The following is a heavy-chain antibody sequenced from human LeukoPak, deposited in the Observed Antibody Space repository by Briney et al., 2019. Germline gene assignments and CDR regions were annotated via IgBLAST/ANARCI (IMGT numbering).Heavy chain of an antibody. J-gene: IGHJ4*02. CDR2: IYYSGST. CDR3: ARHSDYGGNSWYFDY. V-gene: IGHV4-59*08. CDR1: GGSISSYY. Sequence: SETLSLTCTVSGGSISSYYWSWIRQPPGKGLEWIGYIYYSGSTNYNPSLKSRVTISVDTSKNQFSLKLSSVTAGDTAVYYCARHSDYGGNSWYFDYWGQGTLVTVSS. D-gene: IGHD4-23*01.